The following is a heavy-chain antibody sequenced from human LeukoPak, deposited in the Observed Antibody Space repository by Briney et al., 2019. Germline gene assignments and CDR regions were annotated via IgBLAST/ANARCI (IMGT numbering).Heavy chain of an antibody. D-gene: IGHD2-8*01. CDR3: AKDARYCTNGVCYLPYFQH. CDR2: ISSSSTI. Sequence: GGSLRLSCAASGFTFSSYSMNWVRQAPGKGLEWVSYISSSSTIYYADSVKGRFTISRDNSKNTLYLQMNSLRAEDTAVYYCAKDARYCTNGVCYLPYFQHWGQGTLVTVSS. J-gene: IGHJ1*01. V-gene: IGHV3-48*01. CDR1: GFTFSSYS.